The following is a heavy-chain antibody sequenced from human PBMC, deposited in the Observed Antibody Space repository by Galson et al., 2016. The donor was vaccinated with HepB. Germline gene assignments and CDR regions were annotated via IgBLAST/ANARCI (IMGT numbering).Heavy chain of an antibody. V-gene: IGHV1-69*06. CDR1: EDTFSTYA. J-gene: IGHJ6*02. Sequence: SVKVSCKASEDTFSTYAISWVRQAPGQGLEWMGGIIPMFGTANYAQKFQGRVTITADKFTSTAYMDLSSLKSEDTAVYYCARERGEALRNCSGGSCSSEEVHYYGRDCWGQGTTVTVSS. D-gene: IGHD2-15*01. CDR2: IIPMFGTA. CDR3: ARERGEALRNCSGGSCSSEEVHYYGRDC.